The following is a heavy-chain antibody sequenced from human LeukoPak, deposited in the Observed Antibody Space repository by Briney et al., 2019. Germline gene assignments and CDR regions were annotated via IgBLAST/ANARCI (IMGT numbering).Heavy chain of an antibody. CDR2: SNWNGART. Sequence: GGSLRLSCAASGFPFDDYGMTWVRQAPGKGLEWVSDSNWNGARTGYADSVKGRFTISRDNAKNSLYLQMNSLRAEDTAVYYCARDGRGDYCSGGSCLMFDPWGQGTLVTVSS. V-gene: IGHV3-20*04. D-gene: IGHD2-15*01. CDR3: ARDGRGDYCSGGSCLMFDP. CDR1: GFPFDDYG. J-gene: IGHJ5*02.